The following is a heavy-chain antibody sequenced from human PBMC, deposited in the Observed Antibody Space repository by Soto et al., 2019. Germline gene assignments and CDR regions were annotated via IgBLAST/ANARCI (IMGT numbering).Heavy chain of an antibody. CDR3: VKDEGIEAMDV. D-gene: IGHD3-3*02. CDR1: GFTFSRNT. Sequence: GGSLRLSCVTTGFTFSRNTMNWVRQAPGKGLEWVASITSSGSYVYYADSVKGRFSASRDNAKNSLSLQMDSLRPDDTAIYFCVKDEGIEAMDVWGQGTTVTVSS. J-gene: IGHJ6*02. V-gene: IGHV3-21*01. CDR2: ITSSGSYV.